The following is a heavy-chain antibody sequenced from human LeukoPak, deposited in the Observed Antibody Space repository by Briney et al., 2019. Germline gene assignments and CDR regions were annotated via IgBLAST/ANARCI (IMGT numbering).Heavy chain of an antibody. D-gene: IGHD6-13*01. J-gene: IGHJ5*02. Sequence: SQTLSLTCDISGDSVSSQSAAWNWIRQSPSRGLEWLGRTYYRSKWYSDSPLSVKSRITIKADTSKNQISLQLNSVTPEDMGVYYCASSTNWYNWFDPWGQGTLVTVSS. CDR3: ASSTNWYNWFDP. V-gene: IGHV6-1*01. CDR2: TYYRSKWYS. CDR1: GDSVSSQSAA.